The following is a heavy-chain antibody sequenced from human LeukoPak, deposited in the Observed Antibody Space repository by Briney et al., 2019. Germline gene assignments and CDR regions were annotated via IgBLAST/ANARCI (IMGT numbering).Heavy chain of an antibody. CDR3: ARARYFDDPSGGARFDP. CDR1: GFTFSDYY. V-gene: IGHV3-11*01. Sequence: GGSLRLSCAASGFTFSDYYMSWIRQAPGKGLEWVSYISSSGSAIYYADSVKGRFTISRDNAKNSLYLQMNSLRAEDTAVYYCARARYFDDPSGGARFDPWGQGTLVTVSS. J-gene: IGHJ5*02. CDR2: ISSSGSAI. D-gene: IGHD3-9*01.